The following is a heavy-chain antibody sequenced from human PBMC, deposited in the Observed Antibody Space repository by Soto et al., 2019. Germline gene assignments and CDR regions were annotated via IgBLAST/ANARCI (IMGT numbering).Heavy chain of an antibody. D-gene: IGHD3-9*01. CDR2: ISAYNGNT. CDR1: GYTFTSYG. V-gene: IGHV1-18*01. CDR3: ARDLLEVLTGYYSGEFDY. J-gene: IGHJ4*02. Sequence: ASVKVSCKASGYTFTSYGISWVRQAPGQGLEWMGWISAYNGNTNYAQKLQGRVTMTTDTSTSTAYMELRSLRSDDTAVYYCARDLLEVLTGYYSGEFDYWGQGTLVTVSS.